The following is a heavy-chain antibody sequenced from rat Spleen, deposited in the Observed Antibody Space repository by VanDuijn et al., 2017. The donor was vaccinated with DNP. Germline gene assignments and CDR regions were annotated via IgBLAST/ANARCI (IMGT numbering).Heavy chain of an antibody. CDR3: VRWNSGHFDY. Sequence: EVQLVESGGGLVQSGRSLKLSCAASGFTFSDHNMAWVRQAPAKGLEWVAYIGSPAYAPYYADSVKGRFTISRDNAKSTLHLQMNSLRSEDMATYYCVRWNSGHFDYWGQGVMVTVSS. D-gene: IGHD4-3*01. J-gene: IGHJ2*01. CDR1: GFTFSDHN. CDR2: IGSPAYAP. V-gene: IGHV5-22*01.